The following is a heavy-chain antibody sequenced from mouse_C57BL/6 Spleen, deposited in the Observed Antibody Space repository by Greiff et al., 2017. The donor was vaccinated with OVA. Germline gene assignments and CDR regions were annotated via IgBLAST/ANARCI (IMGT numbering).Heavy chain of an antibody. CDR1: GYTFTSYW. J-gene: IGHJ4*01. D-gene: IGHD2-1*01. CDR2: IDPSDSET. Sequence: VQLQQPGAELVRPGSSVKLSCKASGYTFTSYWMHWVKQRPIQGLEWIGNIDPSDSETHYNQKFKDKATLTVDKSSSTAYMQLSSLTSEDSAVYYCARESPYGNYVGNAMDYWGQGTSVTVSS. CDR3: ARESPYGNYVGNAMDY. V-gene: IGHV1-52*01.